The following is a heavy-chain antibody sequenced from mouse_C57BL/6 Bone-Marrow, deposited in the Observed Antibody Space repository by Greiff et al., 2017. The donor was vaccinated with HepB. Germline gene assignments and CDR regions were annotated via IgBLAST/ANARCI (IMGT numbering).Heavy chain of an antibody. Sequence: VQLQESGAELARPGASVKLSCKASGYTFTSYGLSWVKQRTGQGLEWIGEIYPRSGNTYYNEKFKGKATLTADKSSSTAYMELRSLTSEDSAVYFCARGRNDGYYWFAYWGQGTLVTVSA. D-gene: IGHD2-3*01. CDR2: IYPRSGNT. J-gene: IGHJ3*01. V-gene: IGHV1-81*01. CDR3: ARGRNDGYYWFAY. CDR1: GYTFTSYG.